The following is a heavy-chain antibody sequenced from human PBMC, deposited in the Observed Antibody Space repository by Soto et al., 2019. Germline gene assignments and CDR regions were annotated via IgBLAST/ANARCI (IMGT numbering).Heavy chain of an antibody. V-gene: IGHV1-18*01. CDR1: GYTFTSYG. D-gene: IGHD1-20*01. CDR3: AREKAAALNWDY. Sequence: ASVNVSCKASGYTFTSYGISWVRQAPGQGLEWMGWISAYNGNTNYAQKLQGRVTMTTDTSTSTAYMELRSLRSDDTAVYYCAREKAAALNWDYWGQGTLVTVSS. J-gene: IGHJ4*02. CDR2: ISAYNGNT.